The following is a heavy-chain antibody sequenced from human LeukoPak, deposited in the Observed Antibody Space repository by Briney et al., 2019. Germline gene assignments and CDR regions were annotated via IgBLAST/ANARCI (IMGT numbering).Heavy chain of an antibody. CDR3: AREITMVRGSYYYYYGMDV. CDR2: IYSGGST. J-gene: IGHJ6*04. D-gene: IGHD3-10*01. CDR1: GFTVSSNY. Sequence: GGSLRLSCAASGFTVSSNYMSWVRQAPGTGLEWVSVIYSGGSTYYADSVKGRFTISRDNSKNTLYLQMNSLRAEDTAVYYCAREITMVRGSYYYYYGMDVWGKGTTVTVSS. V-gene: IGHV3-53*01.